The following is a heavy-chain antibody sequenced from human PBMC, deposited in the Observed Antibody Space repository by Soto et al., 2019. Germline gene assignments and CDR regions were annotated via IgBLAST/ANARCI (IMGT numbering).Heavy chain of an antibody. D-gene: IGHD6-13*01. V-gene: IGHV3-30-3*01. CDR3: ARDKSSSSWGYYYGMDV. Sequence: TGGSRRLSCAASGFTFSSYAMHWVRQAPGKGLEWVAVISYDGSNKYYADSVKGRFTISRDNSKNTLYLQMNSLRAEDTAVYYCARDKSSSSWGYYYGMDVWGQGTTVTVSS. CDR1: GFTFSSYA. J-gene: IGHJ6*02. CDR2: ISYDGSNK.